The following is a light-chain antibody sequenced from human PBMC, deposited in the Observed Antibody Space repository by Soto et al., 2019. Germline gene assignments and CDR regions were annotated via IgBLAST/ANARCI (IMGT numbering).Light chain of an antibody. CDR2: DAS. CDR1: QSVGSSY. CDR3: QHYGRSPPSWT. J-gene: IGKJ1*01. Sequence: ETVLTQSPGTLSLSPGERATLSCRASQSVGSSYLAWYQQKPGQAPRPLIYDASTRATGIPDRFSGSGSGTYCTLTISRLEPADFAVYYCQHYGRSPPSWTFGQGTKVEIK. V-gene: IGKV3-20*01.